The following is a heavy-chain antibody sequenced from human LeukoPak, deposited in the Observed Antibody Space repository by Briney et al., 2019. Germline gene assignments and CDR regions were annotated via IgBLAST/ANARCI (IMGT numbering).Heavy chain of an antibody. Sequence: ASVKVSCKASGYTFTSYDINWVRQATGQGLGWMGWMNPNSGNTGYAQKFQGRVTITRNTSISTAYMELSSLRSEDTAVYYCARGGARWLGRWFDPWGQGTLVTVSS. CDR1: GYTFTSYD. CDR3: ARGGARWLGRWFDP. V-gene: IGHV1-8*03. D-gene: IGHD6-19*01. CDR2: MNPNSGNT. J-gene: IGHJ5*02.